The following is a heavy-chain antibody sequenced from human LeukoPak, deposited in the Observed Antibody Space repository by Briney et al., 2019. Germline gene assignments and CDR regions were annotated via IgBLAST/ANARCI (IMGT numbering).Heavy chain of an antibody. D-gene: IGHD4-11*01. V-gene: IGHV3-33*01. CDR3: ARDAQRGFDYSNSLNY. Sequence: PGRSLWLSCAAAGFTFNHYGMHWVRQAPGKGLEWVAVIWSDGNNKYYADSVKGRFTLSRDDSENTVYLQMSSLRPEDTGVYFCARDAQRGFDYSNSLNYWGQATPVTVS. CDR2: IWSDGNNK. J-gene: IGHJ4*02. CDR1: GFTFNHYG.